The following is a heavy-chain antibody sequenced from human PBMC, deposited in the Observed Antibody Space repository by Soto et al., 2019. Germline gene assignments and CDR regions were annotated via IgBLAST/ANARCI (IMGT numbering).Heavy chain of an antibody. CDR2: IGGSSGAT. V-gene: IGHV3-23*01. Sequence: EVQLLESGGGLVQPGGSLRLSCAASGFTFSNYAMTWVRQAPGKGLAWVSDIGGSSGATYYAGSVRGRFTISRDNSKNTLYLQMNSLRAEDTAVYYCAKGGGYDLPYIWCQGTLVTVSS. CDR1: GFTFSNYA. CDR3: AKGGGYDLPYI. J-gene: IGHJ4*02. D-gene: IGHD5-12*01.